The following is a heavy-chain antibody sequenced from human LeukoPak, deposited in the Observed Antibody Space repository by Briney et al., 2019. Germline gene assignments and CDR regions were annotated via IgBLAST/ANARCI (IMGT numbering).Heavy chain of an antibody. CDR1: GFTFSSYA. CDR2: ISYDGSNK. D-gene: IGHD3-3*01. J-gene: IGHJ6*02. CDR3: ARDSITIFGVAPPHYYGMDV. Sequence: GRSLRLSCAASGFTFSSYAMYWVRQAPGKGLEWVAVISYDGSNKYYADSVKGRFTISRDNSKNTLYLQMNSLRAEDTAVYYCARDSITIFGVAPPHYYGMDVWGQGTTVTVSS. V-gene: IGHV3-30-3*01.